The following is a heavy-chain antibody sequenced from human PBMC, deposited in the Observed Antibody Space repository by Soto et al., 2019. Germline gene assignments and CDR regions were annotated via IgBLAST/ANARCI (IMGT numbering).Heavy chain of an antibody. CDR1: GGSFSGYY. J-gene: IGHJ3*02. Sequence: QVQLQQWGAGLLKSSETLSLTCAFYGGSFSGYYWSWIRQPPGKGLEWLGDINPSGSTNYNPSLNSPVIMSVDTSKKQFPLNVTSVTAADTAVYYCARGARRRPPRDAFDIWGQGTMVTVSS. CDR2: INPSGST. V-gene: IGHV4-34*01. CDR3: ARGARRRPPRDAFDI.